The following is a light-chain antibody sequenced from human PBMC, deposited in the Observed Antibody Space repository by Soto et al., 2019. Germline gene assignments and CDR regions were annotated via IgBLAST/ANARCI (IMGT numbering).Light chain of an antibody. Sequence: DIVMTQSPDSLAVSLGERATINCKSSQSIFYISNNKKYLAWYQQKPGQPPKLLIYWASTRASGVPVRFIGSGSGRDFSRTISSLQAEDVAVYYCQQYFSTRTFGQGTKVEVK. J-gene: IGKJ1*01. V-gene: IGKV4-1*01. CDR2: WAS. CDR3: QQYFSTRT. CDR1: QSIFYISNNKKY.